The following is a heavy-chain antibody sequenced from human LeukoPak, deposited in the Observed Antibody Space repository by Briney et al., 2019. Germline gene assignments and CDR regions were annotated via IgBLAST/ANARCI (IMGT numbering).Heavy chain of an antibody. CDR3: ARGAYGDLPDWFDP. D-gene: IGHD4-17*01. V-gene: IGHV3-74*01. CDR2: INSDGTTT. CDR1: GFTFSSYW. J-gene: IGHJ5*02. Sequence: PGGSLRLSCAASGFTFSSYWMHWVRQAPGEGLVWVSRINSDGTTTSYADSVKGLFTISRDNTKNVLYLQMNSLRAEDTAVYYCARGAYGDLPDWFDPWGQGTLVTVSS.